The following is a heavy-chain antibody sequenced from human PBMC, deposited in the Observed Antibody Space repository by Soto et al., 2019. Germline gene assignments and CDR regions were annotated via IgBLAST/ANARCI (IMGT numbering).Heavy chain of an antibody. CDR2: ISAYNGNT. CDR3: ARGEYYDILTGLLY. Sequence: ASLKVSCKASGYTFTSYGISWVRQAPVQGLEWMGWISAYNGNTNYAQKLHGRVTMTTDTSTRTAYMELRSLRSDDTAVYYCARGEYYDILTGLLYWGQGTLVTASS. CDR1: GYTFTSYG. V-gene: IGHV1-18*01. D-gene: IGHD3-9*01. J-gene: IGHJ4*02.